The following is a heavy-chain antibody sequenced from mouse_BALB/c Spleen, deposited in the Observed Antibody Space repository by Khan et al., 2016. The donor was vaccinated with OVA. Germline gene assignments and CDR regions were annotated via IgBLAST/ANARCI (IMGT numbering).Heavy chain of an antibody. D-gene: IGHD2-1*01. J-gene: IGHJ3*01. V-gene: IGHV1S132*01. Sequence: QVQLKQSGAELVKPGASVKLSCKTSGYTFTSYWIQWVKQRPGQGLGWIGQIFPGTGTTYYNENFKGKATLTVDTSSSPVYMQLSSLTSEDSAVYFWARGYFGNYEFVYWGQGTLVTVSP. CDR1: GYTFTSYW. CDR2: IFPGTGTT. CDR3: ARGYFGNYEFVY.